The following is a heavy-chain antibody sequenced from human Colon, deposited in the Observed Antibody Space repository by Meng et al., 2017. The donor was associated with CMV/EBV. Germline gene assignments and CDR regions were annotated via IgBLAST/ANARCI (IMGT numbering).Heavy chain of an antibody. V-gene: IGHV1-18*01. CDR3: TRTVCTDGLCYPGE. J-gene: IGHJ4*02. CDR1: GYTFTGHY. Sequence: ASVKVSCKASGYTFTGHYIHWIRQAPGQGFEWMGWISPDSGQTNYPQKFQGRVTMTTDTSTNTAFMELGSLTFDDTAVYYCTRTVCTDGLCYPGEWGQGTLVTVSS. CDR2: ISPDSGQT. D-gene: IGHD3-10*02.